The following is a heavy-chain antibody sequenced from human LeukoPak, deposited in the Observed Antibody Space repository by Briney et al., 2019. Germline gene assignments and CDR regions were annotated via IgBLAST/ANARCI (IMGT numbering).Heavy chain of an antibody. CDR1: GGSVSSGSYY. V-gene: IGHV4-61*01. D-gene: IGHD3-10*01. J-gene: IGHJ3*02. CDR3: AAGGSGSYPYDAFDI. Sequence: SETLSLTCTVSGGSVSSGSYYWSWIRQPPGTGLEWIGYIYYNGSTNYNPSLKSRVTISVDTSKNQFSLKLSSVTAADTAVYYCAAGGSGSYPYDAFDIWGQGTMVTVSS. CDR2: IYYNGST.